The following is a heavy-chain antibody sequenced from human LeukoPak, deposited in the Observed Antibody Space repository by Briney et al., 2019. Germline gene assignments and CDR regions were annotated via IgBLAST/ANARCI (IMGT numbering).Heavy chain of an antibody. CDR1: GYTLIGYY. D-gene: IGHD1-26*01. CDR3: ARDSVGYFDY. J-gene: IGHJ4*02. V-gene: IGHV1-2*02. CDR2: INPNSGGT. Sequence: ASVKVSCKASGYTLIGYYMHWVRQAPGQGLEWMGWINPNSGGTNYAQKLQGRVTMTRDTSISTAYMELSRLRSDDTAVYYCARDSVGYFDYWGQGTLVTVSS.